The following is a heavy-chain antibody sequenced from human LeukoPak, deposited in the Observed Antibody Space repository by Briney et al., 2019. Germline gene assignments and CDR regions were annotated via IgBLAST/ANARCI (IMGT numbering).Heavy chain of an antibody. J-gene: IGHJ6*02. D-gene: IGHD3-22*01. CDR2: MYYSGST. Sequence: SETLSLTCTVSGGSISSYYWNWIRQPPGKGLEWIGYMYYSGSTNSNPSLKSRVTISVDTSKNQFSLKLSSVTAADTAVYYCARCRSYMKGGYYDSSGYSYYYYGMDVWGQGTTVTVSS. V-gene: IGHV4-59*12. CDR1: GGSISSYY. CDR3: ARCRSYMKGGYYDSSGYSYYYYGMDV.